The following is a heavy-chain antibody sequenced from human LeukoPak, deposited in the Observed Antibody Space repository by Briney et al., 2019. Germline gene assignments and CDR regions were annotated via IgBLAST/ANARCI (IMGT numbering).Heavy chain of an antibody. Sequence: GGSLRLSCAASGFTVSSNYMSWVRQAPGKGLEWASVIYSGGSTYYADSVKGRFTISRHNSKNTLYLQMNSLRAEDTAVYYCARAPIASAFDIWGQGTMVTVSS. J-gene: IGHJ3*02. CDR1: GFTVSSNY. V-gene: IGHV3-53*04. CDR3: ARAPIASAFDI. D-gene: IGHD6-13*01. CDR2: IYSGGST.